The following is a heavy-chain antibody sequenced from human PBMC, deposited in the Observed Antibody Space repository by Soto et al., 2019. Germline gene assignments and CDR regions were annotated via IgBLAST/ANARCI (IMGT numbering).Heavy chain of an antibody. CDR3: ARDLDTLGGYYYYGMDV. D-gene: IGHD1-1*01. V-gene: IGHV4-59*12. CDR2: IYYSGST. Sequence: QVQLQESGPGLVKPSETLSLTCIVSGGSITSYFWSWIRQPSGKGLEWIGYIYYSGSTYYNPSLRRRVTISVDTSENQFSLKRRSVTGADTAVYYCARDLDTLGGYYYYGMDVWGQGTTVTVSS. CDR1: GGSITSYF. J-gene: IGHJ6*02.